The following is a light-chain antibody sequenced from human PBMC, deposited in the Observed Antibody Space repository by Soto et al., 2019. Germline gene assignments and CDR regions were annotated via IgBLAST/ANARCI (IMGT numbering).Light chain of an antibody. CDR3: QQYYSTPRT. CDR2: WAS. CDR1: QSVLYSANNKNC. J-gene: IGKJ1*01. Sequence: DIVMTQSPDSLAVSLGERATINCKSSQSVLYSANNKNCLAWYQQKPGQPPKLLLYWASTRESGVPDRFSGSGSGTDFTLNIGSLQAEDVAVYYCQQYYSTPRTFGQGTKVEIK. V-gene: IGKV4-1*01.